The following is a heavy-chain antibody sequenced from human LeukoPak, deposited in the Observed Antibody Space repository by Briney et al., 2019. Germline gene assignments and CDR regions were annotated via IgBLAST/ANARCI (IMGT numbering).Heavy chain of an antibody. Sequence: GESLKISCKGSEYSFTNYWIGWVRQMPGKGLEWMGIIYPGDSDTRYSPSFQGQVTISADKSTSTAYLQWSSLKASDTAMYFCATYAGSYSKYFQHWGQGTLVTVSS. D-gene: IGHD3-10*01. CDR1: EYSFTNYW. CDR2: IYPGDSDT. V-gene: IGHV5-51*01. J-gene: IGHJ1*01. CDR3: ATYAGSYSKYFQH.